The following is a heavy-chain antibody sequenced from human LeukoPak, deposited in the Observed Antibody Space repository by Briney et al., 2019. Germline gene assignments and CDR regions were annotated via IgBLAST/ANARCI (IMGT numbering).Heavy chain of an antibody. D-gene: IGHD3-22*01. CDR1: GGSISSYF. J-gene: IGHJ4*02. CDR3: ARVFDSSGPIDY. V-gene: IGHV4-59*01. CDR2: IYYSGST. Sequence: PSETLSLTCTVSGGSISSYFWSWIRQPPGKGLEWIGYIYYSGSTNYNPSLKSRVTISVDTSKKQFSLKLSSVTAADTAVYYCARVFDSSGPIDYWGQGTLVTVFS.